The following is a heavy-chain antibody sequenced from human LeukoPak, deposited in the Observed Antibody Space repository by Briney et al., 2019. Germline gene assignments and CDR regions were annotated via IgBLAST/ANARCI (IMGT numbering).Heavy chain of an antibody. J-gene: IGHJ4*02. CDR3: ARGDEYTTSP. V-gene: IGHV3-7*05. Sequence: GGSLRLSCAASGFAFSSFWMSWVRQAPGKGLEWVANIKRDGGDKYYVDSVKGRFSISRDNAKNSLYLHMNSLRAEDTAVYYCARGDEYTTSPWGQGTLVTVSS. CDR2: IKRDGGDK. D-gene: IGHD2-2*02. CDR1: GFAFSSFW.